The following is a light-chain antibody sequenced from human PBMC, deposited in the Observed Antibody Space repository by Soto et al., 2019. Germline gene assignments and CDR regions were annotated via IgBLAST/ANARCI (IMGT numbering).Light chain of an antibody. V-gene: IGKV1-5*01. CDR3: QQYGSYSSWT. CDR1: QSISSW. J-gene: IGKJ1*01. Sequence: DIQMTQSPSTLSASLGDRVTITCRASQSISSWLAWYQQKPGRAPKLLIYDASGLEGGVPSRFSGSGSGTEFTLTISSLQPDDFATYYCQQYGSYSSWTFGQGTKVDIK. CDR2: DAS.